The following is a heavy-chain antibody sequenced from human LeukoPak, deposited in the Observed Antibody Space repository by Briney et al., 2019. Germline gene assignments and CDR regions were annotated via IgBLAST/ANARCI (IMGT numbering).Heavy chain of an antibody. J-gene: IGHJ3*02. CDR3: ARLLAVAGGDAFDI. CDR2: IYYSGST. D-gene: IGHD6-19*01. V-gene: IGHV4-59*08. CDR1: GGSISGYF. Sequence: SETLSLTCTVSGGSISGYFWSWIRQPPGKGLELIGYIYYSGSTNYNPSLKSRVTVSVDTSKDQFSLRLSSVTAADTAVYYCARLLAVAGGDAFDIWGQGKMVTVSS.